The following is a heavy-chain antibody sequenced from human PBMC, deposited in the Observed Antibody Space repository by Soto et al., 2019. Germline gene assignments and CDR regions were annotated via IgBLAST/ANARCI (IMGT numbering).Heavy chain of an antibody. V-gene: IGHV3-30-3*01. J-gene: IGHJ6*02. D-gene: IGHD3-10*01. CDR2: ISYDGSNK. CDR1: GFTFSSYA. Sequence: QVQLVESGGGVVQPGRSLRLSCAASGFTFSSYAMHWVLQAPGKGLEWVAVISYDGSNKYYADSVKGRFTISIDNSKNTLYLQMNSLRAEDTALYYCARDIRFGESPYGMDVWGQGTTVTVSS. CDR3: ARDIRFGESPYGMDV.